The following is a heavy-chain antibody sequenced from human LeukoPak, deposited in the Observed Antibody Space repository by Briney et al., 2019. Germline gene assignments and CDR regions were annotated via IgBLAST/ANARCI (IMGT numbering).Heavy chain of an antibody. CDR3: AKDENYDSSGS. V-gene: IGHV3-7*01. J-gene: IGHJ5*02. Sequence: GGSLRLSCAASGFTFSSYWMSWVRQAPGKGLEWVANIKQDGSEKYYADSVKGRFTISRDNAKNTLYLQMNSLRAEDTAVYYCAKDENYDSSGSWGQGTLVTVSS. CDR2: IKQDGSEK. CDR1: GFTFSSYW. D-gene: IGHD3-22*01.